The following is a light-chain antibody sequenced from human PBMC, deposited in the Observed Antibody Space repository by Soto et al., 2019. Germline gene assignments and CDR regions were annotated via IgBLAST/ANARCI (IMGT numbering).Light chain of an antibody. CDR1: QSISSW. V-gene: IGKV1-5*01. CDR3: QQYHNYLRP. Sequence: DIQMTQSPSTLSASVGDRVTITCRAGQSISSWLAWYQQKPGKAPKLLIYDASSLESGVPSRFSGSGSGTEFTLTIKSMQTDDFAHYYCQQYHNYLRPFGQGTKVDIK. J-gene: IGKJ1*01. CDR2: DAS.